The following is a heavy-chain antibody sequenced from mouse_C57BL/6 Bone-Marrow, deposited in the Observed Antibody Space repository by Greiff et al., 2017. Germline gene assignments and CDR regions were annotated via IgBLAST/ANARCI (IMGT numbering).Heavy chain of an antibody. CDR1: GFTFSSYG. CDR3: ARLSPFAY. J-gene: IGHJ3*01. V-gene: IGHV5-6*01. Sequence: EVQLVESGGDLVKPGGSLKLSCAASGFTFSSYGMSWVRQTPDKRLEWVATISSGGSYTYYPDSVKGRFTISRDNAKNTLYLQMSSLKSEDTAMYYCARLSPFAYGGQGTLVTVSA. D-gene: IGHD6-2*01. CDR2: ISSGGSYT.